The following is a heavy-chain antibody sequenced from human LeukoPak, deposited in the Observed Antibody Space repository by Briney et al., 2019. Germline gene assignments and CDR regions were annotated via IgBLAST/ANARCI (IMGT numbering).Heavy chain of an antibody. CDR3: ARAGPMVRGVIYYYYYMDF. CDR1: GCTISSNNCY. Sequence: PSVTLSLTCTVSGCTISSNNCYWGWLRQRPGKGLESNGNIDCRVCTYYNPSIDTLITVTANTTKNQFPLKLSSVTAADTSVDHCARAGPMVRGVIYYYYYMDFWCKGTTVTISS. J-gene: IGHJ6*03. V-gene: IGHV4-39*01. CDR2: IDCRVCT. D-gene: IGHD3-10*01.